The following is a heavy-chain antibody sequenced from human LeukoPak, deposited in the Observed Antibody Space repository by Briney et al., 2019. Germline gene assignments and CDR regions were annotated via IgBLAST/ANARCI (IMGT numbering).Heavy chain of an antibody. Sequence: GGSLRLSCSASGFTFSTYWMHWVRQAPGKGLEWVSGISGSGGSTYYADSVKGRFSISRDNSKNTLYLQMNSLRAEDTAVYYCAKRVDTSKWYAAFEHWGRGTLVTVSS. D-gene: IGHD2-15*01. V-gene: IGHV3-23*01. CDR2: ISGSGGST. CDR3: AKRVDTSKWYAAFEH. J-gene: IGHJ4*02. CDR1: GFTFSTYW.